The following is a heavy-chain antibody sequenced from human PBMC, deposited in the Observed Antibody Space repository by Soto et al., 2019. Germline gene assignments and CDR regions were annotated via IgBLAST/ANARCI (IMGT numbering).Heavy chain of an antibody. D-gene: IGHD3-22*01. Sequence: PGGSLRLSCAASGFTFSSYSMNWVRQAPGKGLEWVSSISSSSSYIYYADSVKGRFTISRDNAKNSLYLQMNSLRAEDTAVYYCARASSYDSSGYYPFDYWGQGTLVTVSS. V-gene: IGHV3-21*01. CDR1: GFTFSSYS. CDR3: ARASSYDSSGYYPFDY. J-gene: IGHJ4*02. CDR2: ISSSSSYI.